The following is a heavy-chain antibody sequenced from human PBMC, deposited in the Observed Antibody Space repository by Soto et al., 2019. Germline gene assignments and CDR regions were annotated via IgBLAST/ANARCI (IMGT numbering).Heavy chain of an antibody. CDR1: GGSFSSGGYY. CDR2: IYYSGST. Sequence: QVQLQESGPGLVKPSQTLSLTCTVSGGSFSSGGYYWSWIRQHPGRGLEWIGNIYYSGSTYYNPSLKSRVXIXVNXSKNQFSLKLSSVTAADTAVYYCARVLKGYYDSSTLRWFAPWGQGTLVTVSS. J-gene: IGHJ5*02. D-gene: IGHD3-22*01. CDR3: ARVLKGYYDSSTLRWFAP. V-gene: IGHV4-31*03.